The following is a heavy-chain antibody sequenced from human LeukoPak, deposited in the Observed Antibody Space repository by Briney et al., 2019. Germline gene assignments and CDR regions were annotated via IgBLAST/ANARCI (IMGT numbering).Heavy chain of an antibody. Sequence: GGSLRLSCAASGFTFSNYAIHWVRQAPGKGLEYVSAISDNGGSTYYANSVKVRFTISRDNSRNTLYLQMGSLRVEDMAVYYCARAGRDGYNLFDYWGQGTLVTVSS. CDR3: ARAGRDGYNLFDY. CDR2: ISDNGGST. V-gene: IGHV3-64*01. CDR1: GFTFSNYA. D-gene: IGHD5-24*01. J-gene: IGHJ4*02.